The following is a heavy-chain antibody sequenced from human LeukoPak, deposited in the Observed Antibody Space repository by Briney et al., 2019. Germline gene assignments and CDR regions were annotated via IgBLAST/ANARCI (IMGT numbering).Heavy chain of an antibody. CDR1: GFTFSSYW. CDR3: ARHGSDAFDI. Sequence: GGSLRLSCAASGFTFSSYWTHWVRQAPGKGLVWVSHINSDGSSRTYADSVKGRFTISRDNAKSTLYLQMNSLRAEDTAVYYCARHGSDAFDIWGQGTVVTVSS. J-gene: IGHJ3*02. D-gene: IGHD5-24*01. CDR2: INSDGSSR. V-gene: IGHV3-74*01.